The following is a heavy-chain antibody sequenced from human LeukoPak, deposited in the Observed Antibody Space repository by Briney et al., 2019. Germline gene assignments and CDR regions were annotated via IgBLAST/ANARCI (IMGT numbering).Heavy chain of an antibody. CDR1: GSPISSYY. CDR2: IYYSGST. CDR3: ARTPSGYDVLDYFDY. Sequence: PSETLSLTCTISGSPISSYYWSWIRQPPGKGLEWIGYIYYSGSTNYNPSLKSRVTISVDTSKNQFSLKLSSVTAADTAVYYCARTPSGYDVLDYFDYWGQGTLVTVSS. J-gene: IGHJ4*02. V-gene: IGHV4-59*01. D-gene: IGHD5-12*01.